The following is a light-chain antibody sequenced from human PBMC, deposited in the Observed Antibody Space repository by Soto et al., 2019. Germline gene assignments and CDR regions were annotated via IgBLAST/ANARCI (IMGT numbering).Light chain of an antibody. CDR1: HNIVTY. CDR2: EAS. J-gene: IGKJ2*01. CDR3: QQSHSTPPT. Sequence: DIHMAQSPPSLSASVGDRVTITCRASHNIVTYLNWYQQKAGKAPSLLIYEASHLQSGVPFRFFGSGSGTDCTLTIDNLQHEDSATYYCQQSHSTPPTFGPGTKLELK. V-gene: IGKV1-39*01.